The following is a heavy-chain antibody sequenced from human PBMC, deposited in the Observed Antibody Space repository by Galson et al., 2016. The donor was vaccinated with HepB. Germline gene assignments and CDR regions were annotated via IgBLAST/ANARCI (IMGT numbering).Heavy chain of an antibody. V-gene: IGHV3-33*01. CDR1: GFTFGVYG. J-gene: IGHJ4*02. CDR3: ARYEDDLPTDRYPREMD. D-gene: IGHD3-16*02. CDR2: IWYDGISH. Sequence: SLRLSCAASGFTFGVYGMHWVRQAPGKGLEWVAVIWYDGISHFYADSVKGRFTISRDNSKGMLYLQMNSLRAEDTAVYYCARYEDDLPTDRYPREMDWGQGTLVIVSS.